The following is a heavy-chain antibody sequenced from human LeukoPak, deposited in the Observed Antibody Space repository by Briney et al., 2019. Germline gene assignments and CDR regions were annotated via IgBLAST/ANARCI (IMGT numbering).Heavy chain of an antibody. V-gene: IGHV1-8*01. D-gene: IGHD2-2*01. J-gene: IGHJ6*03. CDR3: ARDFNVGSTSCYAGVCYYYYYMDV. CDR1: GYTFTSYD. CDR2: MNPNSGNT. Sequence: GASVKVSCKASGYTFTSYDIDWVRQATGQGLEWMGWMNPNSGNTGYAQKFQGRVTMTRNTSISTAYMELSSLRSEDTAVYYCARDFNVGSTSCYAGVCYYYYYMDVCGKGTTVTVSS.